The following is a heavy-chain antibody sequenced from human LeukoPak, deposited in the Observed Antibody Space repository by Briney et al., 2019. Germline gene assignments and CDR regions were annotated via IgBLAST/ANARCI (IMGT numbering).Heavy chain of an antibody. D-gene: IGHD6-13*01. CDR3: ARRTSSSWYGLAFDI. Sequence: GESLKISCKGSGYSFTSYWIGWMRQMPGKGLEWMGIIYPGDSDTRYSPSFQGQVTISADKSISTAYLQWSSLKASDTAMYYCARRTSSSWYGLAFDIWGQGTMVTVSS. J-gene: IGHJ3*02. V-gene: IGHV5-51*01. CDR2: IYPGDSDT. CDR1: GYSFTSYW.